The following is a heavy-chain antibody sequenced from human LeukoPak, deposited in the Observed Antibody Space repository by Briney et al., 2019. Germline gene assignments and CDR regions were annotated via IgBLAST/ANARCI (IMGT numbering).Heavy chain of an antibody. V-gene: IGHV3-9*01. D-gene: IGHD2-2*01. CDR2: ISWNSGSI. CDR3: AKDLSSTRFYYYGMDV. J-gene: IGHJ6*02. Sequence: GRSLRLSCAASGFTFDDCAMHWVRQAPGKGLEWVSGISWNSGSIGYADSVKGRFTITRDNAKNSLYLQMNSPRAEDTALYYCAKDLSSTRFYYYGMDVWGQGTTVTVSS. CDR1: GFTFDDCA.